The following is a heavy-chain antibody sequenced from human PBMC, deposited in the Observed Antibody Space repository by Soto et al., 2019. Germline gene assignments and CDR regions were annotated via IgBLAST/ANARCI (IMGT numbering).Heavy chain of an antibody. D-gene: IGHD3-3*01. Sequence: QVQLQESGPGLVKPSQTLSLTCTVSGGSISSGDYYWSWIRQPPGKGLEGIGYIYYSGSTYYNPSLKSRVTITVDTSKNQFALKLSSVTAADTAVYYCARGSGYYVGMDYWGQGTLVTGSS. CDR2: IYYSGST. CDR3: ARGSGYYVGMDY. V-gene: IGHV4-30-4*01. J-gene: IGHJ4*02. CDR1: GGSISSGDYY.